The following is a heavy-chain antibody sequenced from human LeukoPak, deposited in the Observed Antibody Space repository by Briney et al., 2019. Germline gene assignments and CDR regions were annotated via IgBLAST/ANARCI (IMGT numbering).Heavy chain of an antibody. CDR2: MYHSGST. CDR1: GGSISRGSYY. CDR3: VRDRNDILTGTFYFDN. V-gene: IGHV4-39*07. Sequence: PSETLSLTCTVSGGSISRGSYYWGWIRQPPGKGLEWIGSMYHSGSTYYNPSLKSRVTISVDTSKNQFSLKLSSVTAADTAVYYCVRDRNDILTGTFYFDNWGQGTLVTVSS. D-gene: IGHD3-9*01. J-gene: IGHJ4*02.